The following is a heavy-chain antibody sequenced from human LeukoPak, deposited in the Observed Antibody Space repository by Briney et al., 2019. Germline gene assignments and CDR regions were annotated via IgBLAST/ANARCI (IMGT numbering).Heavy chain of an antibody. V-gene: IGHV4-38-2*02. Sequence: SETLSLTCTVSGYSISSGYYWGWIRQPPGKGLEWIGIIYHSGRTDYNPSLKSRVTISVDTSKNQFSLKLSSVTAADTAVYYCARKGWFGELSPWGQGTMVTVSS. CDR2: IYHSGRT. J-gene: IGHJ3*01. D-gene: IGHD3-10*01. CDR1: GYSISSGYY. CDR3: ARKGWFGELSP.